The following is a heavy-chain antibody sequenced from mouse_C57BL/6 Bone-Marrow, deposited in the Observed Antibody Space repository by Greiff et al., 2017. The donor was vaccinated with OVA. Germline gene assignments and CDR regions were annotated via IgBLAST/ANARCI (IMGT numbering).Heavy chain of an antibody. CDR3: TGGDYLDY. CDR2: IRLKSDNYAT. CDR1: GFTFSNYW. V-gene: IGHV6-3*01. D-gene: IGHD2-13*01. J-gene: IGHJ2*01. Sequence: EVHLVESGGGLVQPGGSMKLSCVASGFTFSNYWMNWVRQSPEKGLEWVAQIRLKSDNYATHYAESVKGRFTISKDDSKSSVYLQMNTLRSEDTGIYSCTGGDYLDYWGQGTTLTVSS.